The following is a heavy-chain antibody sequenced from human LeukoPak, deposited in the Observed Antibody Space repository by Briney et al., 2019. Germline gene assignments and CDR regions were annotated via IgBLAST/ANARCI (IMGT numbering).Heavy chain of an antibody. CDR2: INPNSGGT. CDR1: GYTFTGYY. D-gene: IGHD3-10*01. J-gene: IGHJ4*02. CDR3: ARDAYGLGSYPDY. V-gene: IGHV1-2*02. Sequence: ASVKVSCKPSGYTFTGYYMHWVRQAPGPRLEWMGWINPNSGGTTHAQQFQGRVTITRDTSISTAFMELTRLRSDDTAVYYCARDAYGLGSYPDYWGQGTLVTVSS.